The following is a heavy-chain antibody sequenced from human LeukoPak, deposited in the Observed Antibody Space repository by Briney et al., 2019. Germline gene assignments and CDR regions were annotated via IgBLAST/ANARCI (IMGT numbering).Heavy chain of an antibody. CDR2: IYPGDSDT. Sequence: GESLKISCKGSGYSFSSYWIGWVRQMPGKGLEWMGIIYPGDSDTRHSPSFQGQVTISADKSISTAYLQWRSLKASDTAMYYCARQSPASTIPVFDSWGQGTLVTVSS. J-gene: IGHJ4*02. D-gene: IGHD2-2*02. CDR3: ARQSPASTIPVFDS. V-gene: IGHV5-51*01. CDR1: GYSFSSYW.